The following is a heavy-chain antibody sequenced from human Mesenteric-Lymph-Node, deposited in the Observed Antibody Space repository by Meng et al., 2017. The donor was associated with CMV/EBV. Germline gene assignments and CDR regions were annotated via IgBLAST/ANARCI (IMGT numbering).Heavy chain of an antibody. V-gene: IGHV3-23*01. J-gene: IGHJ4*02. Sequence: GESLKISCAASGFTLDYYGMSWVRQAPGKGLEWVSAISGSGGSTYYADSVKGRFTISRDNSKNTLYLQMNSLRAEDTAVYYCAKDHHGDYVDFDYWGQGTLVTVSS. CDR3: AKDHHGDYVDFDY. D-gene: IGHD4-17*01. CDR2: ISGSGGST. CDR1: GFTLDYYG.